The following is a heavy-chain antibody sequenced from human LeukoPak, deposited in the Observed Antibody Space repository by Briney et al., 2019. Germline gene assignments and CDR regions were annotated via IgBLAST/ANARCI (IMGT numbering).Heavy chain of an antibody. J-gene: IGHJ5*01. D-gene: IGHD6-19*01. Sequence: SETLSLTCTVSGGSISSYYWSWIRQPPGKGLEWIGYIYYSGSTNYNPSLKSRVTISVDTSKNQFSLKLSSVTAADTAVYYCARYSSGLGWFDSWGQGTLVTVSS. V-gene: IGHV4-59*01. CDR1: GGSISSYY. CDR3: ARYSSGLGWFDS. CDR2: IYYSGST.